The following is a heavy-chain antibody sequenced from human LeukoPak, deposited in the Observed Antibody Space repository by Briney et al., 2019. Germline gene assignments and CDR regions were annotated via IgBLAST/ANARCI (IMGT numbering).Heavy chain of an antibody. CDR2: ISAYNGNT. CDR1: GYTFTSYA. CDR3: ARSDDFRSPYGMDV. J-gene: IGHJ6*02. V-gene: IGHV1-18*01. D-gene: IGHD3-3*01. Sequence: ASVKVSCKASGYTFTSYAMNWVRQAPGQGLEWMGWISAYNGNTNYAQKFQGRVTITADESTGTAYMELSSLRSEDTAVYYCARSDDFRSPYGMDVWGQGTTVTVSS.